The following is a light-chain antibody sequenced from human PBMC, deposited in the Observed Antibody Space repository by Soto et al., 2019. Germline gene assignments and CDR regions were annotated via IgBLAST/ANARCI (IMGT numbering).Light chain of an antibody. Sequence: QMTQSPSSVSASGGERVSITCGASQIVNNWLAWYQQRPGKAPKSLIYATSTLQSGVPSRFSGSGSGTGFPLTIDRLQSEDFATYYYQQYNNFPHTFGGGTKVDIK. CDR1: QIVNNW. J-gene: IGKJ4*02. CDR2: ATS. V-gene: IGKV1D-16*01. CDR3: QQYNNFPHT.